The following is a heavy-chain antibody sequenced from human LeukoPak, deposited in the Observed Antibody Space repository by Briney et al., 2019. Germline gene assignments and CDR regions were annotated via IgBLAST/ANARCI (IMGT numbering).Heavy chain of an antibody. CDR1: GYTFTSYY. CDR3: ARDAYSSSRLDY. D-gene: IGHD6-13*01. Sequence: ASVKVSCKASGYTFTSYYMHWVRQAPGQGLEWMGIINPSGGSTTYAQKFQGRVTMTRDTPTNTAYMELRSLRSDDTAMYYCARDAYSSSRLDYWGQGSLVTVSS. J-gene: IGHJ4*02. CDR2: INPSGGST. V-gene: IGHV1-46*01.